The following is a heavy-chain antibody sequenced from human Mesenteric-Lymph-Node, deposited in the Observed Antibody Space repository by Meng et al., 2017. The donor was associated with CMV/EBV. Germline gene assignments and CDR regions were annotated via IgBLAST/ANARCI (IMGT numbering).Heavy chain of an antibody. Sequence: GESLKISCAASGFIFSSYAMHRVRQAPGKGLEWVANIKQDGSEKYYVDSVKGRFTISRDNAKNSLYLQMNSLRAEDTAVYYCARDGDNWNPPFDYWGQGTLVTVSS. V-gene: IGHV3-7*01. CDR1: GFIFSSYA. D-gene: IGHD1-1*01. CDR3: ARDGDNWNPPFDY. CDR2: IKQDGSEK. J-gene: IGHJ4*02.